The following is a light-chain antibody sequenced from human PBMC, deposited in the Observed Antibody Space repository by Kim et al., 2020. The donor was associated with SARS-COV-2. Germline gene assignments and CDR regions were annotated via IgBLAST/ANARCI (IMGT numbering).Light chain of an antibody. CDR3: AAWDDSLSGPV. J-gene: IGLJ1*01. CDR2: RND. V-gene: IGLV1-47*01. CDR1: SSSIGSNY. Sequence: ELTQPPSASGTPGQWVTISCSGSSSSIGSNYVYWYQQLPGTAPRLLVYRNDQRPSGVPDRFSGSKSGTSASLAISGLRSEDEADYHCAAWDDSLSGPVFGTGTKVTVL.